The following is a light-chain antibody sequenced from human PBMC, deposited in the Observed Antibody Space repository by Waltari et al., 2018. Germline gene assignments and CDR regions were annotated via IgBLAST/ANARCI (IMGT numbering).Light chain of an antibody. CDR1: RSVLYSSNSKNY. Sequence: DIVMTQSPDSLAVSLGARATINCKSSRSVLYSSNSKNYLAWYQQKPGQPPNLLIYWASTRESGVPDRFSGSGSGTDFTLTISSLQAEDVAVYFCQQYYSSPPAFGQGTKVEIK. J-gene: IGKJ1*01. CDR2: WAS. V-gene: IGKV4-1*01. CDR3: QQYYSSPPA.